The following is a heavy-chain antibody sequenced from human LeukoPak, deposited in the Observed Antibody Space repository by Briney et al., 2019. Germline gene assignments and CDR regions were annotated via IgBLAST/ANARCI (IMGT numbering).Heavy chain of an antibody. CDR2: IHHSGST. V-gene: IGHV4-34*01. J-gene: IGHJ3*02. Sequence: SETLSLTCAVYGGSFSGYYWSWIRQPPGKGLEWIGEIHHSGSTNYNPSLKSRVTISVDTSKNQFSLKLSSVTAAGTAVYYCASLVNAFDIWGQGTMVTVSS. CDR3: ASLVNAFDI. CDR1: GGSFSGYY. D-gene: IGHD2-2*01.